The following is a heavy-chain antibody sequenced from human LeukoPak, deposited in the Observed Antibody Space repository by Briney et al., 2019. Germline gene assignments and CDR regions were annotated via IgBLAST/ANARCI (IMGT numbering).Heavy chain of an antibody. J-gene: IGHJ4*02. CDR3: AREDSRDGYGFDY. D-gene: IGHD5-24*01. CDR2: IGLSSNYI. Sequence: PGGSLRLSCAASGFIFSTYRMNWVRQAPGMGLEWVSSIGLSSNYISYADSVKGRLTISRDNAKNSLYLQMNSLRAEDTAVYYCAREDSRDGYGFDYWGQGTLVTVSS. V-gene: IGHV3-21*01. CDR1: GFIFSTYR.